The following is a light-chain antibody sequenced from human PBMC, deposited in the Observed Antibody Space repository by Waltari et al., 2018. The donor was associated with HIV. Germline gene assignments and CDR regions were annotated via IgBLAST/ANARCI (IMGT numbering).Light chain of an antibody. CDR1: SSAVGRYDY. CDR3: TSYAGINPVA. V-gene: IGLV2-8*01. J-gene: IGLJ2*01. Sequence: QSALTQHPSASGSPGQSVTISCPGNSSAVGRYDYVSWSHQHPGKAPKLLLYEVKKRPSGFPDRFSGSKSGNTASLTVSGLQAEYEAEYYCTSYAGINPVAFGGGTNLTVL. CDR2: EVK.